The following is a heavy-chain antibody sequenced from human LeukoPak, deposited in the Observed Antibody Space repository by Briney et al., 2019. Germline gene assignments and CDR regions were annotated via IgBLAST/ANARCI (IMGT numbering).Heavy chain of an antibody. Sequence: SETLSLTCAVSGGSFSGYYWTWIRQPPGKGLEWIGEINHSGSANYNPSLMSRVTISVDTSKNQFSLKLSSVTAADTAVYYCARFLGYCSSTSCYGESGMDVWGQGTTVTVSS. CDR3: ARFLGYCSSTSCYGESGMDV. CDR2: INHSGSA. D-gene: IGHD2-2*01. CDR1: GGSFSGYY. J-gene: IGHJ6*02. V-gene: IGHV4-34*01.